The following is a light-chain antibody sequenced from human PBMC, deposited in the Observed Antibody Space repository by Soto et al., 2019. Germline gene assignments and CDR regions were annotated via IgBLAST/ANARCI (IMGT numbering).Light chain of an antibody. Sequence: QSVLTQAASVSGAPGQSITISCTGTSSDFGSYNLVSWYQQHPGTAPKLIIYEANKRPSGLSTRFSGSKSGNTASLTISWLQAEDEADYFCSSYAGISTLVVFGGGTKVTVL. V-gene: IGLV2-23*01. CDR2: EAN. CDR1: SSDFGSYNL. CDR3: SSYAGISTLVV. J-gene: IGLJ2*01.